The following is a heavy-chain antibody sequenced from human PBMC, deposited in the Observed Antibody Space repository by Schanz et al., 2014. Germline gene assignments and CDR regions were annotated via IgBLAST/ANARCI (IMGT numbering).Heavy chain of an antibody. CDR2: ITRQGTT. D-gene: IGHD6-19*01. CDR1: GFTVNNYA. J-gene: IGHJ4*02. V-gene: IGHV3-23*01. Sequence: EVHLLESGGGLVQPGGSLRLSCTVSGFTVNNYAMNWVRQAPGRGLEWVSGITRQGTTYYADFVKDRFSISRDLSSNTLYLQMNSLRADDSAIYYCAKDHPSSGWPAFDVWGQGTLVTVSS. CDR3: AKDHPSSGWPAFDV.